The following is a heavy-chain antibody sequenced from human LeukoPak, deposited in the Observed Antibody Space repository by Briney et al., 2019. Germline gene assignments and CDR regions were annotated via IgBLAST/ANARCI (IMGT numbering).Heavy chain of an antibody. V-gene: IGHV1-24*01. CDR2: FDPEDGET. J-gene: IGHJ4*02. Sequence: GASVKVSCKVSGYTLTELSMHWVRQARGKGLEWMGGFDPEDGETIYAQKFQGRVTMTEDTSTDTAYMELSSLRSEDTAVYYCATAIVGATTFDYWGQGTLVTVSS. CDR3: ATAIVGATTFDY. D-gene: IGHD1-26*01. CDR1: GYTLTELS.